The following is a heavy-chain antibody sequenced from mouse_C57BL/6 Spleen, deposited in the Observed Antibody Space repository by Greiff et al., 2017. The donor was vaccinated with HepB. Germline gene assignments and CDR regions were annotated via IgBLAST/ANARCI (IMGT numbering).Heavy chain of an antibody. CDR3: ARQGYGYDYYAMDD. D-gene: IGHD2-2*01. CDR1: GFTFSDYY. J-gene: IGHJ4*01. Sequence: DVQLVESGGGLVQPGGSLKLSCAASGFTFSDYYMYWVRQTPEKRLEWVAYISNGGGSTYYPDTVKGRFTISRDNAKNTLYLQMSRLKSEDTAMYYCARQGYGYDYYAMDDWGQGTSVTVSS. V-gene: IGHV5-12*01. CDR2: ISNGGGST.